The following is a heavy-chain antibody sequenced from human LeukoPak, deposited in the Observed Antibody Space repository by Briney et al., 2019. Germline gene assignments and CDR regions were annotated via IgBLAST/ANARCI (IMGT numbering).Heavy chain of an antibody. D-gene: IGHD1-26*01. CDR3: ARIGGATTIGDY. J-gene: IGHJ4*02. CDR2: ISYDGSNK. CDR1: GFTFSSYW. Sequence: GGSLRLSCVGSGFTFSSYWMHWVRQAPGKGLEWVAVISYDGSNKYYADSVKGRFTISRDNSKNTLYLQMNSLRAEDTAVYYCARIGGATTIGDYWGQGTLVTVSS. V-gene: IGHV3-30-3*01.